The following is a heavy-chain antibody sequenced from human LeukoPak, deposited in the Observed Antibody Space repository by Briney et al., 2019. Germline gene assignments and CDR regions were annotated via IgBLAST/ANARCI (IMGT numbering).Heavy chain of an antibody. CDR1: GGSISSSSYY. V-gene: IGHV4-39*01. D-gene: IGHD6-13*01. J-gene: IGHJ4*02. Sequence: SETLSLTCTVSGGSISSSSYYWGWIRQPPGKGLEWIGSIYYSGSTYYNPSLKSRVTISVDTSKNQFSLKLSSVTAADTAVYYCARQSSSSGHWGQGTLVTVSS. CDR2: IYYSGST. CDR3: ARQSSSSGH.